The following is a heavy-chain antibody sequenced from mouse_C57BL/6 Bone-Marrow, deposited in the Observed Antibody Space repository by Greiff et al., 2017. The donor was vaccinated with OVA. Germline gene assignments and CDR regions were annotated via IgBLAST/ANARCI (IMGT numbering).Heavy chain of an antibody. CDR3: AKSLFITTVAHFDY. CDR1: GYTFTSYW. Sequence: QVQLQQPGAELVKPGASVKLSCKASGYTFTSYWMHWVKQRPGRGLEWIGRIDPNSGGTKYNEKFKSKATLTVDKPSSTAYMQLSSLTSEDSAVYFCAKSLFITTVAHFDYWGQGTTLTVSS. J-gene: IGHJ2*01. V-gene: IGHV1-72*01. CDR2: IDPNSGGT. D-gene: IGHD1-1*01.